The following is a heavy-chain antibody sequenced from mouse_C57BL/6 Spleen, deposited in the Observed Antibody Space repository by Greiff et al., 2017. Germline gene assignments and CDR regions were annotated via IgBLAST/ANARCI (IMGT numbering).Heavy chain of an antibody. J-gene: IGHJ2*01. CDR3: ASDRSTIVATVYFDY. CDR1: GFTFSSYA. CDR2: ISDGGSYT. Sequence: EVKLVESGGGLVKPGGSLKLSCAASGFTFSSYAMSWVRQTPEKRLEWVATISDGGSYTYYPDNVKGRFTISRDNAKNNLYLQMSHLKAENTAMYYCASDRSTIVATVYFDYWGQGTTLTVSS. D-gene: IGHD2-5*01. V-gene: IGHV5-4*03.